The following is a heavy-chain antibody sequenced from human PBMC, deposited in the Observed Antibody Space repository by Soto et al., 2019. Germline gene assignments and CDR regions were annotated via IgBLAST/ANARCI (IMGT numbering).Heavy chain of an antibody. J-gene: IGHJ4*02. V-gene: IGHV3-30*18. CDR1: GFTFSSYG. D-gene: IGHD3-16*01. CDR2: ISYDGSNK. Sequence: QVQLVESGGGVVQPGRSLRLSCAASGFTFSSYGMHWVRQAPGKGLEWVAVISYDGSNKYYADSVKGRFTISRDNSKNQLYLQMNSLRAEDPAVYYCAKWGSDSVEYYFDYWGQGTLVTVSS. CDR3: AKWGSDSVEYYFDY.